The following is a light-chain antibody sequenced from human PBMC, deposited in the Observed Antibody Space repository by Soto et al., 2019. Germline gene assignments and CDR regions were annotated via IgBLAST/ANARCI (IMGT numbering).Light chain of an antibody. Sequence: EIVMTQSPATLSVSPGEGVTLSCRASQSVSSDFAWYQQKHGQSPRLLMYGASTRATDIPARFSGGGAGTEFSLTISSRQSEDVVIYYCQQYHDWPPITFGPGTKVDIK. CDR3: QQYHDWPPIT. J-gene: IGKJ3*01. V-gene: IGKV3-15*01. CDR2: GAS. CDR1: QSVSSD.